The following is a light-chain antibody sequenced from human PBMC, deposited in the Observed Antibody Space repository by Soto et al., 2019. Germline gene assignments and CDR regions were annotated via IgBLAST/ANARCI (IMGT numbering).Light chain of an antibody. CDR2: TAS. Sequence: DIQLTQSPSFLSASVGDRVTITCRASQGISSYLAWYQQKPGKAPKXLISTASTLQSGVPSRFSGSGSGTELTITISSLQPEDFETYYCQQLNNYPRTFGQGTKVDIK. CDR3: QQLNNYPRT. V-gene: IGKV1-9*01. CDR1: QGISSY. J-gene: IGKJ1*01.